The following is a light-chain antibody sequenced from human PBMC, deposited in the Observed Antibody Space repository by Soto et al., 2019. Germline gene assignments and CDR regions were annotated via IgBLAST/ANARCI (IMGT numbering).Light chain of an antibody. Sequence: QSVLTQPPSVSGAPGQRVTISCTGSSSNIGAGYDVHWYQQLPGTAPNLLIYGNSNRPSGVPDRFSGSKSGTSASLAITGLQAEDEADYYCQSYDSSLSYVLGTGTKVTVL. CDR1: SSNIGAGYD. CDR2: GNS. CDR3: QSYDSSLSYV. J-gene: IGLJ1*01. V-gene: IGLV1-40*01.